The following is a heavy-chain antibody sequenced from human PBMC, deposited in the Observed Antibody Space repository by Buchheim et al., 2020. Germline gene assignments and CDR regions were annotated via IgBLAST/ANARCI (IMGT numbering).Heavy chain of an antibody. CDR3: ARVDDSSGYYSFPYFDY. CDR1: GFTFSSYW. CDR2: INSDGSST. D-gene: IGHD3-22*01. V-gene: IGHV3-74*01. J-gene: IGHJ4*02. Sequence: EVQLVESGGGLVQPGGSLRLSCAASGFTFSSYWMHWVRQAPGKGLVWVSRINSDGSSTSYADSVKGRFTISRANAKNTLYLQMNSLRAEDTAMYYCARVDDSSGYYSFPYFDYWGQGTL.